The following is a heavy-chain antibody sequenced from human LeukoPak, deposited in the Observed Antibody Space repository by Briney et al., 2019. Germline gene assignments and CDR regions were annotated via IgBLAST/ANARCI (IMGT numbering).Heavy chain of an antibody. Sequence: SETLSLTCAVYGGSFSASYWSWIRQHPGKGLEWIGYIYYSGSTYYNPSLKSRVTISVDTSKNQFSLKLSSVTAADTAVYYCARAVYYYDSSGSFDYWGQGTLVTVSS. J-gene: IGHJ4*02. CDR2: IYYSGST. CDR1: GGSFSASY. CDR3: ARAVYYYDSSGSFDY. V-gene: IGHV4-31*11. D-gene: IGHD3-22*01.